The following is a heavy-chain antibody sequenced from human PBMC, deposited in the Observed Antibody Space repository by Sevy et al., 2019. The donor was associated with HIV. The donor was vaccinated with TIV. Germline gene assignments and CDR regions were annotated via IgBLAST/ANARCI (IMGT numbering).Heavy chain of an antibody. J-gene: IGHJ4*02. CDR3: ATSRSGYFDSSGYYIY. CDR2: IFPDDSDT. CDR1: GYSFTSHW. Sequence: GESLKISCQGSGYSFTSHWIGWVRHMPGKGLEWMGIIFPDDSDTRYSPSFQGQVTFSAAKFIHTAYLQWSSLKASDPAMYYCATSRSGYFDSSGYYIYWGQGTLVTVSS. V-gene: IGHV5-51*01. D-gene: IGHD3-22*01.